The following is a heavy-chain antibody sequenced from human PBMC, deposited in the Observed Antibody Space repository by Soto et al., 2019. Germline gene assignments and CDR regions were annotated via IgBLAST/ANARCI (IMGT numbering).Heavy chain of an antibody. CDR1: GYTFTSYA. J-gene: IGHJ6*02. D-gene: IGHD3-3*01. CDR2: INAGNGNT. Sequence: ASVKVSCKASGYTFTSYAMHWLRQAPGQRLEWMGWINAGNGNTKYSQKFQGRVTITRDTSASTAYMELSSLRSEDTAVYYCARESAIFGVDYGMDVWGQGTTVTVSS. V-gene: IGHV1-3*01. CDR3: ARESAIFGVDYGMDV.